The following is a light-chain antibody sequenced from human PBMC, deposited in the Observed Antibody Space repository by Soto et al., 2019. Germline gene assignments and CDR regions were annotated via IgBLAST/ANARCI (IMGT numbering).Light chain of an antibody. CDR3: QHYGSSPET. V-gene: IGKV3-20*01. CDR1: QSVSGY. Sequence: EIVLTQSPATLSLSPGERATLSCRASQSVSGYLAWYQQKPGQAPRLLIYGASSRATGIPDRFSGSGSGTDFTLTISRLEPEDFAVYYCQHYGSSPETFGQGTKVDIK. J-gene: IGKJ1*01. CDR2: GAS.